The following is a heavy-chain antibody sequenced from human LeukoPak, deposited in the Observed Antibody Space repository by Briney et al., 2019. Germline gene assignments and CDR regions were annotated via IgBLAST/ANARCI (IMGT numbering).Heavy chain of an antibody. CDR1: GFTFSNYG. CDR2: ISSSSSSI. CDR3: ARGGAARPDY. D-gene: IGHD6-6*01. V-gene: IGHV3-48*01. J-gene: IGHJ4*02. Sequence: GGSLRLSCAASGFTFSNYGMDWVRQAPGKGLEWISYISSSSSSIYYADSVKGRFTISRDNAKNSVFLQMNSLRAEDKAVYYCARGGAARPDYWGQETLVTVST.